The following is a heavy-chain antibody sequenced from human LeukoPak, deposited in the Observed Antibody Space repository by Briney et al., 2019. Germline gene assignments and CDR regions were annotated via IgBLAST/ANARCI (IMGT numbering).Heavy chain of an antibody. D-gene: IGHD3-3*02. CDR3: AKRSSIADY. CDR1: GVTFSAYA. CDR2: INGNGGNT. V-gene: IGHV3-23*01. J-gene: IGHJ4*02. Sequence: PGGSLRLSCVAPGVTFSAYAMSWGRQAPGKGLEWVSSINGNGGNTYYTDSVKGRFTTSRDTSNNTRSLQMKSLRAEVPAVYYCAKRSSIADYWGQGTLVTVSS.